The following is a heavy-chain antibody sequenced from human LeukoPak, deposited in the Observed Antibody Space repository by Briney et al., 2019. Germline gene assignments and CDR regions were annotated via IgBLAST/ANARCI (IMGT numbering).Heavy chain of an antibody. J-gene: IGHJ4*02. V-gene: IGHV4-39*01. CDR1: GGSISSSNYS. CDR3: ARVVYSSSWYYFDY. Sequence: SETLSLTCTVSGGSISSSNYSWGWIRQPPGKGLEWIGTMYYSGSPNYNPSLKTRVTISVDTSKNQFSLRLSSVTAADTAVYYCARVVYSSSWYYFDYWGQGTLVTVSS. CDR2: MYYSGSP. D-gene: IGHD6-13*01.